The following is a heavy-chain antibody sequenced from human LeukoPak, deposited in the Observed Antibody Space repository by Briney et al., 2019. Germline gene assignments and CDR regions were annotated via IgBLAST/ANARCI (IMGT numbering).Heavy chain of an antibody. CDR2: INSDGSST. CDR3: ARGSSWYHGWFDP. CDR1: GFTFSSYW. Sequence: GGSLRLSCAASGFTFSSYWMHWVRQAPGKGLVWVSRINSDGSSTSYADSVKGRFIISRDNAKNTLYLQMNSLRAEDTAVYYCARGSSWYHGWFDPWGQGTLVTVSS. V-gene: IGHV3-74*01. D-gene: IGHD6-13*01. J-gene: IGHJ5*02.